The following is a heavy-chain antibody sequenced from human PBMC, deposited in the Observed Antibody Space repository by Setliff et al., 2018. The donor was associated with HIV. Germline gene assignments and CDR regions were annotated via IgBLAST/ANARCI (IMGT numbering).Heavy chain of an antibody. CDR2: IKQDGSEN. J-gene: IGHJ4*02. D-gene: IGHD2-2*01. CDR1: GFSFSDAW. V-gene: IGHV3-7*01. Sequence: GGSLRLSCAASGFSFSDAWMSWVRQAPGKGLEWVANIKQDGSENYFVDSVKGRFTISRDNARNSLFLQMNSLRVEDTAVYYCARDTCDTPSCYAGPRFVYWGRGTLVTVSS. CDR3: ARDTCDTPSCYAGPRFVY.